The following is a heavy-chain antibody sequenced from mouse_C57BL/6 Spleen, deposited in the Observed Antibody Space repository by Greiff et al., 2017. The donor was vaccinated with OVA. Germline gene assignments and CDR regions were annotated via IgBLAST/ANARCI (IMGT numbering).Heavy chain of an antibody. J-gene: IGHJ4*01. CDR2: ISSGGDYI. CDR3: TRGSSGHPYAMDY. V-gene: IGHV5-9-1*02. Sequence: EVQGVESGEGLVKPGGSLKLSCAASGFTFSSYAMSWVRQTPEKRLEWVAYISSGGDYIYYADTVKGRFTISRDNARNTLYLQMSSLKSEDTAMYYCTRGSSGHPYAMDYWGQGTSVTVSS. D-gene: IGHD3-2*02. CDR1: GFTFSSYA.